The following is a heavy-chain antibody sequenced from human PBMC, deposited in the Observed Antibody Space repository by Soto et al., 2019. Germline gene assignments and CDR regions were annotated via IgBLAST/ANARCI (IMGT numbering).Heavy chain of an antibody. V-gene: IGHV3-23*01. J-gene: IGHJ4*02. Sequence: EIQLLESGGGLVQPGGSLRLSCVASGFTFGSYAMSWVRQAPGKGLEWVSLVTYSGRNTYYAGFGTGRFTISRDKYRNTLYLQMSSLRVEETAVYYGATPSLSTGGYSSFDSWGRGTRVTVSS. CDR2: VTYSGRNT. CDR1: GFTFGSYA. CDR3: ATPSLSTGGYSSFDS. D-gene: IGHD1-26*01.